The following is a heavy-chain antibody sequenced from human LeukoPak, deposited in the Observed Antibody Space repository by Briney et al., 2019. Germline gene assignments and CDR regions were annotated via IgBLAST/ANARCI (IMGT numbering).Heavy chain of an antibody. CDR1: GLTFRDAW. J-gene: IGHJ4*02. D-gene: IGHD3-22*01. Sequence: GGSLRLSCASSGLTFRDAWMNWRRQAPGQGLEWVGRLKSLASGGTTDYAAPVKGRFTISRVDSRNTVYLQMNGLKSEDTAVYYCTYDSSGYYSLHSWGQGTLVTVSS. V-gene: IGHV3-15*01. CDR3: TYDSSGYYSLHS. CDR2: LKSLASGGTT.